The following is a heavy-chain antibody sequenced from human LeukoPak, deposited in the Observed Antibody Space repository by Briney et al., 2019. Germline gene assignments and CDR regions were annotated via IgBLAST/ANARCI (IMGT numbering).Heavy chain of an antibody. CDR1: GGTLRSTD. Sequence: SVKVSCKASGGTLRSTDITWVRQAPGQGLEWMGGLFPIFGTANYAQKFQGRVTITADESTSTVYMELSSMRSEDTAVYYCAREGGVTMVRGVINRAEYYYYYYYMDVWGKGTTVTVSS. CDR2: LFPIFGTA. CDR3: AREGGVTMVRGVINRAEYYYYYYYMDV. D-gene: IGHD3-10*01. J-gene: IGHJ6*03. V-gene: IGHV1-69*01.